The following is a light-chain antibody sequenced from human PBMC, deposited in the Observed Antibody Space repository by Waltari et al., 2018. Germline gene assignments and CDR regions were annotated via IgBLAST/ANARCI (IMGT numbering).Light chain of an antibody. CDR3: QSYDSSLSGVGVV. Sequence: QSVLTQPPSVSGAPGQRVTISCTGSSSNIGAGYGAHWYQQLPGTAPKVLTYDNSNRPAGGPVRCAGSKSCASAARAVTGLQAEDEADYYCQSYDSSLSGVGVVFAGGTELTVL. V-gene: IGLV1-40*01. J-gene: IGLJ2*01. CDR1: SSNIGAGYG. CDR2: DNS.